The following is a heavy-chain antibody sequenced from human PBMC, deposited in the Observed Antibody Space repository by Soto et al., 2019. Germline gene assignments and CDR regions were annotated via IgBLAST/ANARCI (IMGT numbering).Heavy chain of an antibody. CDR3: ARHFEVITNYFDY. Sequence: EVQLLESGGGLVQPGGSPRLSCAASGFTFSSYAMSWVRQAPGKGLEWVSAISGSGGSTYYADSVKGRFTISRDNSKNTLYLQMNSLRAEDTAVYYCARHFEVITNYFDYWGQGTLVTVSS. V-gene: IGHV3-23*01. CDR1: GFTFSSYA. J-gene: IGHJ4*02. D-gene: IGHD3-16*02. CDR2: ISGSGGST.